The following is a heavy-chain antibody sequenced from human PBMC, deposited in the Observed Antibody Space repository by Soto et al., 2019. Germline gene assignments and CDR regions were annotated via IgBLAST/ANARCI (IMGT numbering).Heavy chain of an antibody. CDR1: GFIFSNNG. J-gene: IGHJ4*02. V-gene: IGHV3-30*02. CDR3: TIVRVADSALDN. Sequence: XGSLRLTFVGSGFIFSNNGMDWVRQTPGKGLEWVAFMSYDGSDTFYADSVKGRFTISRDNSKNTLFLHMSNLRAEDTAMYYCTIVRVADSALDNWGQGTLVTVSS. D-gene: IGHD3-10*02. CDR2: MSYDGSDT.